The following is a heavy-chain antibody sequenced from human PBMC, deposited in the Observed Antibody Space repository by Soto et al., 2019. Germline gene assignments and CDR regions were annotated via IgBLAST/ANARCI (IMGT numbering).Heavy chain of an antibody. CDR3: ARDKSRVWFGELSSQNWFDP. Sequence: SETLSLTCTVSGVSISSYYWSWIRQPPGKGLEWIGYIYYSGSTNYNPSLKSRVTISVDTSKNQFSLKLSSVTAADTAVYYCARDKSRVWFGELSSQNWFDPWGQGTLVT. CDR1: GVSISSYY. CDR2: IYYSGST. D-gene: IGHD3-10*01. J-gene: IGHJ5*02. V-gene: IGHV4-59*01.